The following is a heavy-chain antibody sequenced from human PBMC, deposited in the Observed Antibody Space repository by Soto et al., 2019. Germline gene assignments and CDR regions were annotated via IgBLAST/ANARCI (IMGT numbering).Heavy chain of an antibody. CDR1: GYTFTSYY. V-gene: IGHV1-46*01. CDR2: INPSGGST. D-gene: IGHD6-19*01. J-gene: IGHJ4*02. CDR3: ARWAVAGTFDY. Sequence: ASVEVSCKASGYTFTSYYMHWVRQAPGQGLEWMGIINPSGGSTSYAQKFQGRVTMTRDTSTSTVYMELSSLRSEDTAVYYCARWAVAGTFDYWGQGTLVTVSS.